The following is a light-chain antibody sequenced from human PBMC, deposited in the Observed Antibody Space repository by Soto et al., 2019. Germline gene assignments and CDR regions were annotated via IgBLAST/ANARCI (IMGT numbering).Light chain of an antibody. V-gene: IGKV3-20*01. Sequence: IVLTQSPGTLALSAGEGASLSCMASQSVSNNYLAWYQQKPGQAPRLLIYGASNRATGIPDRFSGSGSGTDFTLTISRLEPEDFAVYYCQQYGSSGTFGQGTMV. CDR3: QQYGSSGT. CDR2: GAS. CDR1: QSVSNNY. J-gene: IGKJ1*01.